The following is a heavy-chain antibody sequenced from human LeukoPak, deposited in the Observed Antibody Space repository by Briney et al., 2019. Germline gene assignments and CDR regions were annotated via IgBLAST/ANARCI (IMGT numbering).Heavy chain of an antibody. CDR1: GYTFTGYY. J-gene: IGHJ4*02. V-gene: IGHV1-2*02. CDR3: ARLSRALRYFDWSIPY. Sequence: ASVKVSCKASGYTFTGYYMHWVRQAPGQGLEWMGWINPNSGGTNYAQKFQGRVTMTRDTSISTAYMELSRLRSDDTAVYYCARLSRALRYFDWSIPYWGQGTLVTVSS. CDR2: INPNSGGT. D-gene: IGHD3-9*01.